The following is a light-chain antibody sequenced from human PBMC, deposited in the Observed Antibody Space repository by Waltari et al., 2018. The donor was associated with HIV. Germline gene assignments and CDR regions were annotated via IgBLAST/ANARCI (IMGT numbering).Light chain of an antibody. Sequence: QSVLTPPHSASGYPGQRVTCPCSGRSSNIGSNYVDWYQHLPGPAPKLLIYRNNQRPSGVPDRFSGSKSDTSASLAISGLRSEDEADYYCAAWDDSLSGLVFGGGTKLTVL. J-gene: IGLJ2*01. V-gene: IGLV1-47*01. CDR1: SSNIGSNY. CDR3: AAWDDSLSGLV. CDR2: RNN.